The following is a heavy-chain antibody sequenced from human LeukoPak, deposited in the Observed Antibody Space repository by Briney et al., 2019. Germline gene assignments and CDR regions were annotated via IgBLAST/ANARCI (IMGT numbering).Heavy chain of an antibody. CDR3: ARGFSH. V-gene: IGHV4-34*01. J-gene: IGHJ4*02. Sequence: SETLSLTCAVYGGSFIDYYWSWLRQPPGKGLEWIGEIDHSGSTTYHPSLKSRVTISVDTSKNQFSLKLNSVTAADTAVYYCARGFSHWGQGTLVTVSS. CDR1: GGSFIDYY. CDR2: IDHSGST. D-gene: IGHD3-3*01.